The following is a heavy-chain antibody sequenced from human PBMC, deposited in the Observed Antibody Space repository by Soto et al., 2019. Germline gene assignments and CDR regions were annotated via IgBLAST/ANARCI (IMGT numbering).Heavy chain of an antibody. J-gene: IGHJ6*02. Sequence: GGSLRLSCAASGFTFSSYAMSWVRQAPGKGLEWVSAISGSGGSTYYADSVKGRFTISRDNSKNTLYLQMNSLRAEDTAVYYCAKVAMVYANYYYYGMDVWGQGTTVTVS. CDR2: ISGSGGST. CDR3: AKVAMVYANYYYYGMDV. CDR1: GFTFSSYA. V-gene: IGHV3-23*01. D-gene: IGHD2-8*01.